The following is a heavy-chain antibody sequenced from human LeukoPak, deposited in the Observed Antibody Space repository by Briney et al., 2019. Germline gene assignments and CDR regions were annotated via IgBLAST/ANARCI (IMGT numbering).Heavy chain of an antibody. D-gene: IGHD3-22*01. CDR3: ARQDHGGSSGYYPSGVY. V-gene: IGHV4-39*01. J-gene: IGHJ4*02. Sequence: SAETLSLTCIVSGGSISSSKYYWGWIRQPPGKVLEWIGAIRACGSAYYNASLSRCVTSSDDTPKIQFSLNQNPVTAANTAVYTCARQDHGGSSGYYPSGVYWGQGTLVTVSS. CDR1: GGSISSSKYY. CDR2: IRACGSA.